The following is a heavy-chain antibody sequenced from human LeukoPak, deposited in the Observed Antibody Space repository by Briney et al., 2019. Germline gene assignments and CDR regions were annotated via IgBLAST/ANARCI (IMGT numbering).Heavy chain of an antibody. CDR3: ARDAPSGRIYYYGMDV. D-gene: IGHD6-19*01. CDR1: GGSISSYY. CDR2: IYTSGST. J-gene: IGHJ6*02. V-gene: IGHV4-4*07. Sequence: PETLSLTCTVSGGSISSYYWSWIRQPAGKGLEWIGRIYTSGSTNYNPSLKSRVTMSVDTSKNQFSLKLSSVTAADTAVYYCARDAPSGRIYYYGMDVWGQGTTVTVSS.